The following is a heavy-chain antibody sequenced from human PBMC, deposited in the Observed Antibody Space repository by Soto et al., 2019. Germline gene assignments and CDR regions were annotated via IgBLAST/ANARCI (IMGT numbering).Heavy chain of an antibody. CDR1: GFTFKNYA. D-gene: IGHD3-9*01. Sequence: QVQLVESGGGVVLPGRSLRLSCAASGFTFKNYAMHWVRQAPGKGLEWVAGISFDGSTAYHADSLKGRFTCSRDNSKNTVSLQMNSLRTEDTAVYYCARDRDSYDGLTAFYSPAFDHWGQGALVTVST. CDR2: ISFDGSTA. J-gene: IGHJ4*02. V-gene: IGHV3-30-3*01. CDR3: ARDRDSYDGLTAFYSPAFDH.